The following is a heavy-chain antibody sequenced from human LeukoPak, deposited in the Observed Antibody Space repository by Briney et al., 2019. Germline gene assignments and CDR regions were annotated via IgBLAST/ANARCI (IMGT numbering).Heavy chain of an antibody. CDR1: GFPFSSYA. J-gene: IGHJ6*02. CDR2: IRKSGGST. D-gene: IGHD2-15*01. V-gene: IGHV3-64D*09. CDR3: VRGYSFGPYGMDV. Sequence: PGGSLRLSCSASGFPFSSYAMHWVRQAPGKGLEYVSAIRKSGGSTYYADSVKGRFTISRDNSKNTLYLQMSSLRAEDTAVYFCVRGYSFGPYGMDVWGQGTTVTVSS.